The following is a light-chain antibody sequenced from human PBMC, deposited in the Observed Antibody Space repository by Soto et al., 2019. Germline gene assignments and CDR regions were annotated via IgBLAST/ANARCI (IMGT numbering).Light chain of an antibody. Sequence: DIQMTQSPSTLSASVGDRVTTACRASQNIKNWLAWYQQKPGQVPKLLVYTASSLESGVPSRFSGSGSGTEFTLTISSLQPDDFATYYCQQYNSYSRGTFGQGTKVEIK. CDR2: TAS. J-gene: IGKJ1*01. CDR1: QNIKNW. V-gene: IGKV1-5*03. CDR3: QQYNSYSRGT.